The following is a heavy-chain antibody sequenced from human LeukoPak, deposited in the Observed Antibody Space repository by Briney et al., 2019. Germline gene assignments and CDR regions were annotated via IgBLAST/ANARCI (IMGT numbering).Heavy chain of an antibody. Sequence: ASVKVSCKASGYTFTGYYMHWVRQAPGQGLEWMGWINPNSGGTNYAQKFQGWVTMTRDTSISTAYMELSRLRSEDTAVYYCATEYYYDSSGSGAFDIWGQGTMVTVSS. V-gene: IGHV1-2*04. CDR3: ATEYYYDSSGSGAFDI. D-gene: IGHD3-22*01. CDR1: GYTFTGYY. CDR2: INPNSGGT. J-gene: IGHJ3*02.